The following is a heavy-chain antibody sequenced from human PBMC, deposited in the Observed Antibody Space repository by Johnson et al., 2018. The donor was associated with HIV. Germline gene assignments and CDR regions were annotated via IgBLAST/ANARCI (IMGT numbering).Heavy chain of an antibody. Sequence: VQLVESGGGLVQPGGSLRLSCAASGLTVSSNYMSWVRQAPGKGLEWVSVIYSGGSTYYADSVKGRFTISRDNSKNTLYLQMNSLRAEDTAVYYCARDPSDYDSSCRALRNDAFDIWGQGTMVTVSS. CDR3: ARDPSDYDSSCRALRNDAFDI. V-gene: IGHV3-66*01. CDR1: GLTVSSNY. CDR2: IYSGGST. J-gene: IGHJ3*02. D-gene: IGHD3-22*01.